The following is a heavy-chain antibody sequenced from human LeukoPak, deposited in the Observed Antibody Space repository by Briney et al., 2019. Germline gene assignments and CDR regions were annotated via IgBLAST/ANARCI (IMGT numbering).Heavy chain of an antibody. CDR1: GGSISSNN. CDR2: IYYSGST. V-gene: IGHV4-59*08. D-gene: IGHD5-18*01. CDR3: ARRAPYSYEWSTLDY. J-gene: IGHJ4*02. Sequence: PSGTLSLTCTVSGGSISSNNWSWIRQPPGKGLEWIGYIYYSGSTNYNPSLKSRVTISVDTSKNQFSLKLSSVTAADTAVYYCARRAPYSYEWSTLDYWGQGTLVTVPS.